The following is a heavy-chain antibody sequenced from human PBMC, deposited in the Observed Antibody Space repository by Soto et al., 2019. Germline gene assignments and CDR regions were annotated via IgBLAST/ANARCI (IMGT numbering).Heavy chain of an antibody. Sequence: GGSLRLSCAASGFTFDDYAMHWVRQAPGKGLEWVSGISWNSGSIGYADSVKGRFTISRDNAKNSLYLQMNSLRAEDTALYYCAKDMEYSSSSDAFDIWGQGTMVT. CDR1: GFTFDDYA. CDR3: AKDMEYSSSSDAFDI. CDR2: ISWNSGSI. V-gene: IGHV3-9*01. J-gene: IGHJ3*02. D-gene: IGHD6-6*01.